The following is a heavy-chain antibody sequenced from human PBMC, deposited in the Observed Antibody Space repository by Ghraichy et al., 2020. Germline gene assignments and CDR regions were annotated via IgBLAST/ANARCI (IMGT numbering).Heavy chain of an antibody. CDR2: IRYDGSNK. Sequence: GSLRLSCAASGFTFSSYGMHWVRQAPGKGLEWVAFIRYDGSNKYYADSVKGRFIISRDNSKNTLYLQMNSLRAEDTAVYYCAKGDYYDSSGYSDYWGQGTLVTVSS. J-gene: IGHJ4*02. CDR1: GFTFSSYG. V-gene: IGHV3-30*02. D-gene: IGHD3-22*01. CDR3: AKGDYYDSSGYSDY.